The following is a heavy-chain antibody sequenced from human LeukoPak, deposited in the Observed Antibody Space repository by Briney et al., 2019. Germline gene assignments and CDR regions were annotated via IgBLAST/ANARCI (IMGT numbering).Heavy chain of an antibody. V-gene: IGHV4-59*01. J-gene: IGHJ4*02. Sequence: PSETLSLTCTVPGGSISSYTWSCIRQPPGKGLGWGGYVYYSGGTAHNPPPQSRATLPFETSTTQSYLKLSSVTAAATAGYYIARERGHYYESSGYSNWGQGTLVTVAS. D-gene: IGHD3-22*01. CDR2: VYYSGGT. CDR3: ARERGHYYESSGYSN. CDR1: GGSISSYT.